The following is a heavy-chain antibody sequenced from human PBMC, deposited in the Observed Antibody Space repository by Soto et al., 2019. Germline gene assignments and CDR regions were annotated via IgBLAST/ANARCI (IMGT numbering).Heavy chain of an antibody. J-gene: IGHJ4*02. V-gene: IGHV3-21*01. CDR1: GFTFSSYS. D-gene: IGHD2-15*01. Sequence: GGSLRLSCAASGFTFSSYSMNWVCQAPGKGLEWVSSISSSSSYIYYADSVKGRFTISRDNAKNSLYLQMNSLRAEDTAVYYCARAYAVAATPSSYWGQGTLVTVSS. CDR2: ISSSSSYI. CDR3: ARAYAVAATPSSY.